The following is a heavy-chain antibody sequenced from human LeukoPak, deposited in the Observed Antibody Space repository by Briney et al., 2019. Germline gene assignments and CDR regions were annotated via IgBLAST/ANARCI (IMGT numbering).Heavy chain of an antibody. Sequence: GGSLRLSCAASGFTFSSYGMHWVRQAPGKGLEWVAVIWYDGSNKYYADSVKGRFIISRDNSKNTLYLQMNSLTVEDTAIYYCATFPPIGRSFSFDIWGQGTMVTVSS. J-gene: IGHJ3*02. V-gene: IGHV3-33*01. CDR1: GFTFSSYG. CDR3: ATFPPIGRSFSFDI. CDR2: IWYDGSNK. D-gene: IGHD1-26*01.